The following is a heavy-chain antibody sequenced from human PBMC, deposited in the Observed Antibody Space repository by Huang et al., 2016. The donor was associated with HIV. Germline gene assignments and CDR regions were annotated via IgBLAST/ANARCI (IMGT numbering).Heavy chain of an antibody. D-gene: IGHD2-2*03. CDR3: ARAARGDGYQGAFDV. CDR2: ITPGNGQR. V-gene: IGHV1-3*01. CDR1: GYVFTSYA. Sequence: QGQLVQSGAEMKKPGASVKLSCKASGYVFTSYAIHWLRRAPGQSLQWMGLITPGNGQRPFSQHFQGRVTISRDTAINTVFLELSHLRPGDTAVYYCARAARGDGYQGAFDVWGQGTVVTASS. J-gene: IGHJ3*01.